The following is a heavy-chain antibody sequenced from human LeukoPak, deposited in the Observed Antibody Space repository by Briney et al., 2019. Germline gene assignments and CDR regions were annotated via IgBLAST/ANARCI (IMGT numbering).Heavy chain of an antibody. CDR2: INPNSGGT. V-gene: IGHV1-2*02. CDR3: ARDREGVLRYFDWLGDAFDI. Sequence: GASVTVSCKASGYTFTGYYMHWVRQAPGQGLEWMGWINPNSGGTNYAQKFQGRVTMTRDTSISTAYMELSRLRSDDTAVYYCARDREGVLRYFDWLGDAFDIWGQGTMVTVSS. CDR1: GYTFTGYY. J-gene: IGHJ3*02. D-gene: IGHD3-9*01.